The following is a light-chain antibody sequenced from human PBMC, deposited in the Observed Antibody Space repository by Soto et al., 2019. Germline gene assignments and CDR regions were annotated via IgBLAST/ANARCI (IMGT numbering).Light chain of an antibody. CDR2: GAS. J-gene: IGKJ2*01. V-gene: IGKV3-15*01. CDR3: QQYDEWPPSYT. Sequence: EIVMTQSPATLSVSPGERATLSCRASQSVSSNLAWFQQKPGQAPRLLIYGASSRATGTPARITGSGTGTEFTLTIRGLQSEDFAVYYCQQYDEWPPSYTFGQGTKLEI. CDR1: QSVSSN.